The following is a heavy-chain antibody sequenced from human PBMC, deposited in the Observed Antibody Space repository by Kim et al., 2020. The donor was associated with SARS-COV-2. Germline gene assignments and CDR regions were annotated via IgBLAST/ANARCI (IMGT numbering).Heavy chain of an antibody. J-gene: IGHJ6*02. CDR3: ARRLRPHMDV. D-gene: IGHD4-17*01. V-gene: IGHV1-8*01. CDR2: NS. Sequence: NSAYAQKFPGGVTMTRNTSMSTAYMELSSLRSEDTAVYYCARRLRPHMDVWGQGTTVTVSS.